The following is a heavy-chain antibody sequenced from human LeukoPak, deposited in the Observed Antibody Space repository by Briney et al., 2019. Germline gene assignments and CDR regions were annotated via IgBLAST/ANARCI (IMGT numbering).Heavy chain of an antibody. CDR1: GGSFSGYY. J-gene: IGHJ5*02. CDR3: ARDPDP. Sequence: SETLSLTCAVYGGSFSGYYWSWIRQPPGKGLEWIGEINHSGSTNYNPSLKSRVTISVDTSKNQFSLKLSSVTAADTAAYYCARDPDPWGQGTLVTVSS. CDR2: INHSGST. V-gene: IGHV4-34*01.